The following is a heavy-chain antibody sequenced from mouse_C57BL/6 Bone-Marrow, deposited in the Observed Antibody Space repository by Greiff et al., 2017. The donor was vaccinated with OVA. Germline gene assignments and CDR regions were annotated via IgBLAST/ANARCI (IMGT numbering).Heavy chain of an antibody. J-gene: IGHJ2*01. CDR1: GYAFSSSW. Sequence: QVQLKQSGPELVKPGASVKISCKASGYAFSSSWMNWVKQRPGKGLEWIGRIYPGDGDTNYNGKFKGKATLTADKSSSTAYMQLSSLTSEDSAVYFCARDTTVVADYFDYWGQGTTLTVSS. V-gene: IGHV1-82*01. CDR3: ARDTTVVADYFDY. CDR2: IYPGDGDT. D-gene: IGHD1-1*01.